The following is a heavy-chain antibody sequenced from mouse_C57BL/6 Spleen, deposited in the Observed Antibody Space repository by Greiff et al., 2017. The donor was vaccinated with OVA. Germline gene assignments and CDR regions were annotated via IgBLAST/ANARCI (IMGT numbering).Heavy chain of an antibody. D-gene: IGHD3-2*02. Sequence: QVQLQQSGPELVKPGASVKISCKASGYAFSSSWMNWVKQRPGKGLEWIGRIYPGDGDTYYNGKFKGKATLTADKSSSTAYMQLSSLTSEDSAVYFCARKANFQAWFAYWGQGTLVTVSA. CDR2: IYPGDGDT. CDR1: GYAFSSSW. V-gene: IGHV1-82*01. CDR3: ARKANFQAWFAY. J-gene: IGHJ3*01.